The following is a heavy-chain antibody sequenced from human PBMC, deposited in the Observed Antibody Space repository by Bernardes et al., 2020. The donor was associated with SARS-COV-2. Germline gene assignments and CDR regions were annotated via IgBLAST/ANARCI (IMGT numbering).Heavy chain of an antibody. J-gene: IGHJ4*02. D-gene: IGHD2-21*02. CDR2: IRNDGETE. Sequence: GGSLRLSCAASGFSFRSYGMHWVRQAPGKGLEWVAIIRNDGETELYADSVKGRFTISRDNAKTTVYLEMSRLSVEDTAVYYCARIDEVTGRDYWGQGTLVTVSS. V-gene: IGHV3-30*03. CDR3: ARIDEVTGRDY. CDR1: GFSFRSYG.